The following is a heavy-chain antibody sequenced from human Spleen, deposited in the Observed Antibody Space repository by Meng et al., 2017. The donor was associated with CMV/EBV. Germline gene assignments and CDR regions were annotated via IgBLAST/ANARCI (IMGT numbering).Heavy chain of an antibody. CDR1: GFTFSSYA. CDR2: ISYDGSNK. J-gene: IGHJ4*02. V-gene: IGHV3-30*04. CDR3: ARDRGLRFLEWSSDY. Sequence: GESLKISCAASGFTFSSYAFHWVRQAPGKGLEWVAVISYDGSNKYYPDSVKVRFTIFRDNFKNTLYLQMNSLRAEDTAVYYCARDRGLRFLEWSSDYWGQGTLVTVSS. D-gene: IGHD3-3*01.